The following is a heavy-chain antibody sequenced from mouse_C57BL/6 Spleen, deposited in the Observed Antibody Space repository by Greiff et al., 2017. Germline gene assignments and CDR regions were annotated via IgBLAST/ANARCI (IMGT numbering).Heavy chain of an antibody. V-gene: IGHV1-69*01. CDR2: IDPSDSYT. Sequence: QVQLQQPGAELVMPGASVKLSCKASGYTFTSYWMHWVKQRPGQGLEWIGEIDPSDSYTNYNQKFKGKSTLTVDKSSSTAYMQLSSLTSEDTAVSYCARGGTRYFDVWVTGTTVTVSS. J-gene: IGHJ1*03. D-gene: IGHD3-3*01. CDR1: GYTFTSYW. CDR3: ARGGTRYFDV.